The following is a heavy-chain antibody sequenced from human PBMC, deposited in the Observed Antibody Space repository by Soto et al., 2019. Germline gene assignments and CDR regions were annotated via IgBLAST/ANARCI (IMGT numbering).Heavy chain of an antibody. CDR2: IYHSGST. CDR3: ARALSGGSCPIDY. V-gene: IGHV4-4*02. CDR1: GDPISSSTW. Sequence: QVQLQESGPGVVQSSGTLSLTCAVSGDPISSSTWWTWVRQPPGKGLEWIGEIYHSGSTNYNPSLKSRVTISVDKSRNQFSLKLSSVTAADTAVYYCARALSGGSCPIDYWGQGTLVTVSS. J-gene: IGHJ4*02. D-gene: IGHD2-15*01.